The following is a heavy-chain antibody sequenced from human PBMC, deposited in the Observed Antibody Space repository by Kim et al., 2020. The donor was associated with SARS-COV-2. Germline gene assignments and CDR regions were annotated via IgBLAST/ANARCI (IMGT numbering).Heavy chain of an antibody. CDR1: GFTCSSYW. J-gene: IGHJ3*02. Sequence: GGSLRLSCAASGFTCSSYWMTWVRQAPGKGLEWVANRKQDGNQKYYVDSVKGRFTISRDNAKNSLYLQMNSLRAEDTAVYYCARDGDLYSSGKDAFDIWGQGTMVTVSS. V-gene: IGHV3-7*01. D-gene: IGHD6-19*01. CDR2: RKQDGNQK. CDR3: ARDGDLYSSGKDAFDI.